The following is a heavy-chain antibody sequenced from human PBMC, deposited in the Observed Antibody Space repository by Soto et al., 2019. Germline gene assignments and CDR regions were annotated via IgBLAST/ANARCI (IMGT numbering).Heavy chain of an antibody. D-gene: IGHD4-17*01. CDR2: INPSGGST. CDR1: GYTFTSYY. Sequence: QVQLVQSGAEVKKPGSSVKVSCKASGYTFTSYYMHWVRQALGQGLEWMGIINPSGGSTSYAQKFQGRVTMTRDTSTSTVYMELSSLRSEDTAVYYCARAEIDGDYDLDYYYYGMDVWGQGTTVTVSS. J-gene: IGHJ6*02. CDR3: ARAEIDGDYDLDYYYYGMDV. V-gene: IGHV1-46*01.